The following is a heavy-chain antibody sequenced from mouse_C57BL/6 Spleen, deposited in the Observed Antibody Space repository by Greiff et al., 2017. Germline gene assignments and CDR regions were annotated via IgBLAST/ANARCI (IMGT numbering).Heavy chain of an antibody. V-gene: IGHV8-12*01. Sequence: QVQLKECGPGILQSSQTLSLTCSFSGFSLSTSGMGVSWIRQPSGKGLEWLAHIYWDDDKRYNPSLKSRLTISKDTSRNQVFLKITSVDTADTATYYCARRAESNYRNYAMDYWGQGTSVTVSS. CDR2: IYWDDDK. D-gene: IGHD2-5*01. CDR3: ARRAESNYRNYAMDY. CDR1: GFSLSTSGMG. J-gene: IGHJ4*01.